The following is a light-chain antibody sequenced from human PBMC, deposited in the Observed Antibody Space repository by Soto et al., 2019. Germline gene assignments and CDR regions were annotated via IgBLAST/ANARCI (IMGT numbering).Light chain of an antibody. CDR2: GAS. J-gene: IGKJ1*01. Sequence: DSQMTQSPSSLSASVGDRVTITCRASLTIGHSLSWFQQKAGKPPTLLIYGASALQRGVPARFSGSGSGTEFTLTINKMQREDVATYYCQQTYNLPRTFGQGTKV. CDR3: QQTYNLPRT. V-gene: IGKV1-39*01. CDR1: LTIGHS.